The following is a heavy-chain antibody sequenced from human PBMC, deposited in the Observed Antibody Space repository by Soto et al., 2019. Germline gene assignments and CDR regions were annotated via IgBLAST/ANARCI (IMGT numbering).Heavy chain of an antibody. V-gene: IGHV3-33*01. CDR2: IWYDGSNK. D-gene: IGHD4-17*01. CDR3: ARDPTVTTGYFDY. CDR1: GFTFSSYG. Sequence: QVQLVESGGGVVQPGRSLRLSCAASGFTFSSYGMHWVRQAPGKGLEWVAVIWYDGSNKYYADSVKGRFTISRDNSKNTLYLQMNSLRAEDTAVYYCARDPTVTTGYFDYWGQGTLGPVSS. J-gene: IGHJ4*02.